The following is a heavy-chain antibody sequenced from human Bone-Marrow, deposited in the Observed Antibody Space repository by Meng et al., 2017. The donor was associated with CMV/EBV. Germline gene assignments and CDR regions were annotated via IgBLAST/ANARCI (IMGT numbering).Heavy chain of an antibody. Sequence: GSLRLSCTVSGGSISSYYWSWIRQPPGKGLEWIGYIYYSGSTNYNPSLKSRVTISVDTSKNQFSLKLSSVTAADTAVYYCARGSGITIFGVVTQDWGQGTLITVSS. CDR1: GGSISSYY. J-gene: IGHJ4*02. CDR3: ARGSGITIFGVVTQD. V-gene: IGHV4-59*01. D-gene: IGHD3-3*01. CDR2: IYYSGST.